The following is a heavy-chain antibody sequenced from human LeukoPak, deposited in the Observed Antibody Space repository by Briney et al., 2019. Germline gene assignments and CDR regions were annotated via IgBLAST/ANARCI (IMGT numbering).Heavy chain of an antibody. CDR3: ARDSSSSDSYYYYYMDV. J-gene: IGHJ6*03. CDR1: GFTVSSNY. D-gene: IGHD6-13*01. CDR2: IYSGGST. Sequence: GGSLRLSCAASGFTVSSNYMSWVRQAPGKGLEWVSVIYSGGSTYYADSVKGRFTISRDNSKNTLYLQMNSLRAEDTAVYYCARDSSSSDSYYYYYMDVWGQGTMVTVSS. V-gene: IGHV3-66*02.